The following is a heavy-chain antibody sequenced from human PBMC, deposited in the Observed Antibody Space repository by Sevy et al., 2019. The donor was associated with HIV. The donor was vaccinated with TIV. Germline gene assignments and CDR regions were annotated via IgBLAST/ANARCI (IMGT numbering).Heavy chain of an antibody. Sequence: GGSLRLSCAASGFTFSSYAMSWVRQAPGKGLEWVSAISGSGGSTYYADCLKGRFTISRDNSKNTQYLQMNSLGAEDTAVSYDAKDSVVVVITSNFDYWGQGTLVTVSS. CDR2: ISGSGGST. J-gene: IGHJ4*02. D-gene: IGHD3-22*01. CDR3: AKDSVVVVITSNFDY. V-gene: IGHV3-23*01. CDR1: GFTFSSYA.